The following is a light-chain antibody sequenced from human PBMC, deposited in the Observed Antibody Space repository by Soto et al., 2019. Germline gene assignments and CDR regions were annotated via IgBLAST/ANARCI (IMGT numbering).Light chain of an antibody. CDR1: QSVIADY. V-gene: IGKV3-20*01. J-gene: IGKJ2*01. CDR3: QQYGGAPHT. Sequence: EIVLTQSPGTLSLSPGERATLSCWASQSVIADYLAWYQHKPGQAPRLLIYAVSNRATGIPGRFSGSGSGTDFPVTISRLEPEDCGVYYCQQYGGAPHTFGQGTKLEIK. CDR2: AVS.